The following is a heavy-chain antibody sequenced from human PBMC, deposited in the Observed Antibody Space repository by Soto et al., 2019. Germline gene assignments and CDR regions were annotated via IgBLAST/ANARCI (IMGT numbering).Heavy chain of an antibody. D-gene: IGHD4-4*01. J-gene: IGHJ6*02. V-gene: IGHV5-10-1*01. CDR1: GYSFTSYW. CDR3: AGGTVNNHYCSCGMDV. Sequence: PGESLKISCKGSGYSFTSYWISWVRQMPGKGLEWMGRIDPSDSYTNYSPSFQGHVTISADKSISTAYLQWSSLKASDTAMYYCAGGTVNNHYCSCGMDVSGQGTTVTVYS. CDR2: IDPSDSYT.